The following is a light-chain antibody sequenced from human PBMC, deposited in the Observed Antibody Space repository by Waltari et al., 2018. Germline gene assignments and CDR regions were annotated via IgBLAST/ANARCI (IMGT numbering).Light chain of an antibody. V-gene: IGLV6-57*04. CDR1: SGFITRYY. J-gene: IGLJ2*01. Sequence: FILTQPLSVSESPGKTVTISCTRISGFITRYYVQWYQQRPGSVPRLVIYDDIQRASGVPDPFSGSIDSSSNSASLTISGLQTEDEADYYCHSFDLNNVVFGGGTKLTVL. CDR3: HSFDLNNVV. CDR2: DDI.